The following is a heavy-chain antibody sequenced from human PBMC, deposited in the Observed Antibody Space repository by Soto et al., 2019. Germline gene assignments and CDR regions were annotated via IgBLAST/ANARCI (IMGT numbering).Heavy chain of an antibody. CDR2: IYSGGST. Sequence: PVGSLRLSCAASGFTVSSNYMSWVRQAPGKGLEWVSVIYSGGSTYYADSVKGRFTISRDNSKNTLYLQMNSLRAEDTAVYYCARAVYGDYVGYWGQGTLVTVSS. CDR1: GFTVSSNY. D-gene: IGHD4-17*01. CDR3: ARAVYGDYVGY. J-gene: IGHJ4*02. V-gene: IGHV3-53*01.